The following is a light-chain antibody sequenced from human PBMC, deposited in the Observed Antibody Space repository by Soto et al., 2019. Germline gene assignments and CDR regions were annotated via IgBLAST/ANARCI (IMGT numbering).Light chain of an antibody. Sequence: IVLTQSPGTLSLSPGERATLSCRASQSISSSYLAWYQQKPGQAPRLLIYGASNRATAIPDRFSGSGSGTDFTLTISRLEPEDFEVYYCQQYDDSPGTFGQGPKVDIK. CDR1: QSISSSY. V-gene: IGKV3-20*01. CDR2: GAS. J-gene: IGKJ1*01. CDR3: QQYDDSPGT.